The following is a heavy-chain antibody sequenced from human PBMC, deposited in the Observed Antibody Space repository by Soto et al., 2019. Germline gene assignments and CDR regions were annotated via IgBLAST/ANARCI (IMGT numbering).Heavy chain of an antibody. CDR3: ARMVRGSNIDYYHYMDV. CDR2: ISAYNGDT. J-gene: IGHJ6*03. CDR1: GYTFTSHG. Sequence: QVQLVQSGGEVRKPGASVKVSCKASGYTFTSHGISWVRQAPGQGLEWMGWISAYNGDTNYAQKLQGRVTVTTDRSTSTAYTELRSLRSEDTPVYYCARMVRGSNIDYYHYMDVWGKGTTVTVSS. V-gene: IGHV1-18*01. D-gene: IGHD3-10*01.